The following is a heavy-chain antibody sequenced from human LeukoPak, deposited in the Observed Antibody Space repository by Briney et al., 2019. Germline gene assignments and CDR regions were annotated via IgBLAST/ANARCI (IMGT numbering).Heavy chain of an antibody. Sequence: PSETLSLTCDVSGGSISSGGYSWSWIRQPPGKGLEWIGYIYHSGSTYYNPSLKSRVTISVDRSKNQFSLKLSSVTAADTAVYYCARGRRGYYYDSSGYTDYFDYWGQGTLVTVSS. J-gene: IGHJ4*02. CDR1: GGSISSGGYS. CDR3: ARGRRGYYYDSSGYTDYFDY. CDR2: IYHSGST. V-gene: IGHV4-30-2*01. D-gene: IGHD3-22*01.